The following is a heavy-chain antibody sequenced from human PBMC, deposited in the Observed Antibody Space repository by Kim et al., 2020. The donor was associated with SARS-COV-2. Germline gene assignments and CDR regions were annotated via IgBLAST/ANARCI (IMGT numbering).Heavy chain of an antibody. J-gene: IGHJ2*01. CDR3: AKDRRVGGIAAASFDL. D-gene: IGHD6-13*01. CDR2: ISWNSGSI. CDR1: GFTFDDYA. Sequence: GGSLRLSCAASGFTFDDYAMHWVRQAPGKGLEWVSGISWNSGSIGYADSVKGRFTISRDNAKNSLYLQMNSLRAEDTALYYCAKDRRVGGIAAASFDLWGRGTLVTVSS. V-gene: IGHV3-9*01.